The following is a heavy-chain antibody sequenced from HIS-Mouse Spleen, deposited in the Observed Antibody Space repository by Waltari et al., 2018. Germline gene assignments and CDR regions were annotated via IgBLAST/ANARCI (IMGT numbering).Heavy chain of an antibody. D-gene: IGHD6-6*01. CDR2: IRSKANSYAT. CDR1: GFTFSGSA. Sequence: EVQLVESGGGLVQPGGSLKLSCAASGFTFSGSAMHWVRQASGKGLEWVGRIRSKANSYATEYAASVKGRFTISRDDSKNTAYLQMNSLKTEDTAVYYCTSQYSSSSFDYWGQGTLVTVSS. V-gene: IGHV3-73*01. J-gene: IGHJ4*02. CDR3: TSQYSSSSFDY.